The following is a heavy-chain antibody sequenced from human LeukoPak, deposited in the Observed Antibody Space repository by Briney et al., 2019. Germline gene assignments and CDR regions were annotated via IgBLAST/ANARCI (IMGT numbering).Heavy chain of an antibody. Sequence: GGSLRLSCAASGFTFRSYSMNWVRQAPGKGLEWVSSISSSSSYIYYADSVKGRFTISRDNAKNSLYLQMNSLRAEDTAVYYCARPMGQQLGPFDYWGQGTLVTVSS. V-gene: IGHV3-21*01. D-gene: IGHD6-13*01. CDR3: ARPMGQQLGPFDY. CDR2: ISSSSSYI. CDR1: GFTFRSYS. J-gene: IGHJ4*02.